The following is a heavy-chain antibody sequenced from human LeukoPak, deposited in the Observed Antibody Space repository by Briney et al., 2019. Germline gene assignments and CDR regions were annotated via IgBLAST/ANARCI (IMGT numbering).Heavy chain of an antibody. V-gene: IGHV3-48*01. CDR3: ARDVEGDIVVVPAATGDY. CDR1: GFTFSSYS. Sequence: PGGSLRLSCAASGFTFSSYSMNWVRQAPGKGLEWVSYISSSSSTIYYADSVKGRFTISRDNAKNSLYLQMNSLRAEDTAVCYCARDVEGDIVVVPAATGDYWGQGTLVTVSS. J-gene: IGHJ4*02. D-gene: IGHD2-2*01. CDR2: ISSSSSTI.